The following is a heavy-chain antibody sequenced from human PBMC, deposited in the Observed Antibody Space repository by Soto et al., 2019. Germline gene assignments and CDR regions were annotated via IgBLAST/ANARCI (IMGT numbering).Heavy chain of an antibody. CDR3: AKRTGYYDILTGYSFYFDY. V-gene: IGHV3-23*01. Sequence: GVLRLSCAASGFTFSSYAMSWVRQAPGKGLEWVSAISGSGGSTYYADSVKGRFTISRDNSKNTLYLQMNSLRAEDTAVYYCAKRTGYYDILTGYSFYFDYWGQGTLVTVSS. D-gene: IGHD3-9*01. CDR1: GFTFSSYA. CDR2: ISGSGGST. J-gene: IGHJ4*02.